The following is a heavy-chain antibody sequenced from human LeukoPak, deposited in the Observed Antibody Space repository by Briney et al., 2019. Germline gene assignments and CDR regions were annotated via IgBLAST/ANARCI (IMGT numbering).Heavy chain of an antibody. J-gene: IGHJ4*02. D-gene: IGHD3-22*01. Sequence: SETLSLTCTVSGGSLSSYYWSWVRQPPGKGLEWVGYIYYSGSTNYNRSVKGRVTISVDRSKNQFSLKLSCVNAADTAVYYCASTDYYDSSGYYGFDYWGQGTLVTVSS. CDR1: GGSLSSYY. CDR3: ASTDYYDSSGYYGFDY. V-gene: IGHV4-59*08. CDR2: IYYSGST.